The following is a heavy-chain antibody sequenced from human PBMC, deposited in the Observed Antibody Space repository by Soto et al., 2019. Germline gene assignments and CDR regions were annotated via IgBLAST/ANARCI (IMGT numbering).Heavy chain of an antibody. CDR3: ARDGSRRYLDY. J-gene: IGHJ4*02. V-gene: IGHV3-64*01. CDR2: ISSNGDTT. CDR1: GFTFSTSA. Sequence: GGSLRLSCAASGFTFSTSAMHWVRQAPGMGLEYVSAISSNGDTTYYANSVKGRFTISRDNSKSTLYLQMGSLRIEDMAVYYCARDGSRRYLDYWGQGALATV.